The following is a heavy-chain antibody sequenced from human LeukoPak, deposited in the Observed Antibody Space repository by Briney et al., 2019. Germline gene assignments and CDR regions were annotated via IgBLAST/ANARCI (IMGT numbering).Heavy chain of an antibody. Sequence: PSETLSLTCTVSGGSISSSSYYWGWIRQPPGKGLEWIGSIYYSGSTYYNPSLKSRVTISVDTSKNQFSLKLSSVTAADTAVYYCARLKFLYYYDSSGSWFDPWGQGTLVTVSS. J-gene: IGHJ5*02. CDR2: IYYSGST. CDR1: GGSISSSSYY. CDR3: ARLKFLYYYDSSGSWFDP. D-gene: IGHD3-22*01. V-gene: IGHV4-39*01.